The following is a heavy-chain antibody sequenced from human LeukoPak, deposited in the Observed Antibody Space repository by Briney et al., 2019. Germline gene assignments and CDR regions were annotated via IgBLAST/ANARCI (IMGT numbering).Heavy chain of an antibody. CDR2: ISHDGSNK. CDR1: GFTFSSYG. CDR3: AKDGYSSGWYGSFDY. J-gene: IGHJ4*02. V-gene: IGHV3-30*18. D-gene: IGHD6-19*01. Sequence: GRSLRLSCAASGFTFSSYGMHWVRQAPGKGLEWVAVISHDGSNKYYADSVKGRFTISRDNSKNTLYLQMNSLRAEDTAVYYCAKDGYSSGWYGSFDYWGQGTLVTVSS.